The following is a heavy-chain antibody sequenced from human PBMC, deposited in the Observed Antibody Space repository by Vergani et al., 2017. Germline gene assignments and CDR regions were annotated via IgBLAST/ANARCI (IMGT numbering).Heavy chain of an antibody. V-gene: IGHV4-34*01. CDR1: GGSFSGYY. Sequence: QVQLQQWGAGLLKPSESLSLTCAVYGGSFSGYYWRWVRQPPGKGLEWIGAINHSGSTNYNQSLKSRVTISVDTSKNQFSLKLSSVTAADTAVYYCASCPPSSGWYSFWGQGTLVTVSS. J-gene: IGHJ4*02. CDR2: INHSGST. CDR3: ASCPPSSGWYSF. D-gene: IGHD6-19*01.